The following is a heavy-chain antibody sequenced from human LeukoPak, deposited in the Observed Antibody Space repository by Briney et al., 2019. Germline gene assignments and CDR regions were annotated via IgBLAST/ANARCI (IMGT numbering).Heavy chain of an antibody. CDR3: ARDGDSSDYPY. CDR2: INPHSGGT. Sequence: ASVKVSCKASICTFSDYYLHWVRQAPGQGLEWMGRINPHSGGTNYAQKFQGRVSMTRDTSISTAYMELSSLRSDDTAVYYCARDGDSSDYPYWGQGTLVTVSS. CDR1: ICTFSDYY. V-gene: IGHV1-2*06. D-gene: IGHD3-22*01. J-gene: IGHJ4*02.